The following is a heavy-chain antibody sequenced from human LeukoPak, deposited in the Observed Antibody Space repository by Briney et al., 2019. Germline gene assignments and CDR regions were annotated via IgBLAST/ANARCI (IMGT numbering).Heavy chain of an antibody. CDR3: TRSDYDFWSGYYPGY. V-gene: IGHV3-49*04. J-gene: IGHJ4*02. CDR1: GFTFGDYA. Sequence: GGSLRLSCTASGFTFGDYAMSWVRQAPGKGLEWVGFIRSKAYGGTTEYAASVKGRFTISRDDSKSIAYLQMNSLKTEDTAGYYCTRSDYDFWSGYYPGYWGQGTLVTVSS. CDR2: IRSKAYGGTT. D-gene: IGHD3-3*01.